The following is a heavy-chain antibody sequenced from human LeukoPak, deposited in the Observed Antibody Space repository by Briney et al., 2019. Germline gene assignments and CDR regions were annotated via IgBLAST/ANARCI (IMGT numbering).Heavy chain of an antibody. CDR2: INPNSGGS. J-gene: IGHJ6*02. CDR1: GYTFTGYY. CDR3: ARDFGAGSYRYGMDV. V-gene: IGHV1-2*04. Sequence: GASVKVSCKASGYTFTGYYMHWVRQAPGQGLEWMGWINPNSGGSNYAQKFQGWVTMTRDTSISTAYMELSRLRSDDTAVYYCARDFGAGSYRYGMDVWGQGTTVTVSS. D-gene: IGHD3-10*01.